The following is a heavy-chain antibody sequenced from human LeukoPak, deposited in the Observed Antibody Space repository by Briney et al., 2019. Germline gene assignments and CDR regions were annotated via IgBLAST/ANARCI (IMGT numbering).Heavy chain of an antibody. CDR2: ISGSGGST. CDR1: GFTFSTFA. J-gene: IGHJ4*02. D-gene: IGHD6-13*01. Sequence: GGSLRLSCAASGFTFSTFAMIWVRQAPGKGLEWDSAISGSGGSTYYADSVKGRFTISRDNSKNTLYLQMNSLRAEDTAVYYCAKAVRIAAARGYFDYWGQGTLVTVSS. V-gene: IGHV3-23*01. CDR3: AKAVRIAAARGYFDY.